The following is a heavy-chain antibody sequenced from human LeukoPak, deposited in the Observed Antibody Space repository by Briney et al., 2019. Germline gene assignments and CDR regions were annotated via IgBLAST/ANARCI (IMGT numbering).Heavy chain of an antibody. CDR1: GFTFSSYS. CDR3: AKASDILTGYSYFDY. CDR2: ISSSSSHI. D-gene: IGHD3-9*01. Sequence: PGGSLRLSCAASGFTFSSYSMNWVRQAPGKGLEWVSFISSSSSHIYYADSVKGRFTISRDNSKNTLYLQMNSLRAEDTAVYYCAKASDILTGYSYFDYWGQGTLVTVSS. J-gene: IGHJ4*02. V-gene: IGHV3-21*04.